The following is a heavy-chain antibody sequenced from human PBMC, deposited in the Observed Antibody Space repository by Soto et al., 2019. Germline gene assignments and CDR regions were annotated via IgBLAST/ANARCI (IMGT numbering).Heavy chain of an antibody. Sequence: QVQLVESGGGVVQPGRSLRLSCAASGFTFSSYAMHWVRQAPGKGLEWVAVISYDGSNKYSADSVKGRFTISRDNSKNTLYLQMNSLRDEDTAVYYCAREVKEYSSGWYGFDWYYYYGMDVWGQGTTVTVSS. V-gene: IGHV3-30-3*01. CDR3: AREVKEYSSGWYGFDWYYYYGMDV. J-gene: IGHJ6*02. D-gene: IGHD6-19*01. CDR2: ISYDGSNK. CDR1: GFTFSSYA.